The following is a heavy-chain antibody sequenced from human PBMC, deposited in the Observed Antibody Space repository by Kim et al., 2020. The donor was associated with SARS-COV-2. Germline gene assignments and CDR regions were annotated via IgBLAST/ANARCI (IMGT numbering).Heavy chain of an antibody. CDR2: IYSGGST. CDR1: GFTVSSNY. CDR3: ARQVAGRAGYFDY. J-gene: IGHJ4*02. D-gene: IGHD6-19*01. V-gene: IGHV3-53*01. Sequence: GGSLRLSCAASGFTVSSNYMSWVRQAPGKGLEWVSVIYSGGSTYYADSVKGRFTISRDNSKNTLYLQMNSLRAEDTAVYYCARQVAGRAGYFDYWGQGTLVTVSS.